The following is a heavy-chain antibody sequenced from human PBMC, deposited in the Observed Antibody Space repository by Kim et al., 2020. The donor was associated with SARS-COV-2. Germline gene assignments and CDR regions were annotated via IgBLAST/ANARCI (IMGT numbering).Heavy chain of an antibody. CDR3: ARLGSYNWNDAFDY. Sequence: SETLSLTCTVSGGSISSYYWSWIRQPPGKGLEWIGYIYYSGSTNYNPSLKSRVTISVDTSKNQFSLKLSSVTAADTAVYYCARLGSYNWNDAFDYWGQGTLVTVSS. D-gene: IGHD1-20*01. J-gene: IGHJ4*02. V-gene: IGHV4-59*08. CDR2: IYYSGST. CDR1: GGSISSYY.